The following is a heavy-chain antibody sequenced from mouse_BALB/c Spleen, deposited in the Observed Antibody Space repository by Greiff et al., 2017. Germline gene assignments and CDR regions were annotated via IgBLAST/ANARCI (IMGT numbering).Heavy chain of an antibody. CDR1: GFTFSSYG. CDR3: ARRSTTVALDY. CDR2: ISSGGSYT. J-gene: IGHJ2*01. Sequence: EVMLVESGGDLVKPGGSLKLSCAASGFTFSSYGMSWVRQTPDKRLEWVATISSGGSYTYYPDSVKGRFTISRDNAKNTLYLQMSSLKSEDTAMYYCARRSTTVALDYWGQGTTLTVSS. D-gene: IGHD1-1*01. V-gene: IGHV5-6*02.